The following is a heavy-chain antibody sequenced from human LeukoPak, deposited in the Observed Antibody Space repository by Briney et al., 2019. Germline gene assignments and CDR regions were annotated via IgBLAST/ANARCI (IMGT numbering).Heavy chain of an antibody. CDR2: IRYDGSNK. J-gene: IGHJ6*03. CDR1: GFTFSSYG. CDR3: AKTGYYDSSGYYPDHYYYYMDV. D-gene: IGHD3-22*01. V-gene: IGHV3-30*02. Sequence: GGSLRLSCAASGFTFSSYGMHWVRQAPGKGLEWVAFIRYDGSNKYYTDSVKGRFTISRDNSKNTLYLQMNSLRAEDTAVYYCAKTGYYDSSGYYPDHYYYYMDVWGKGTTVTVSS.